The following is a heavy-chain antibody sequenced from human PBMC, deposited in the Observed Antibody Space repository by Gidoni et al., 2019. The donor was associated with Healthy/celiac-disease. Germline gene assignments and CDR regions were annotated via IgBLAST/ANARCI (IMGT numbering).Heavy chain of an antibody. J-gene: IGHJ4*02. D-gene: IGHD6-13*01. CDR1: GFTVSSYA. CDR3: AKDVRRGIAAAGPYFDY. V-gene: IGHV3-23*01. Sequence: EVQLLESGGGLVQPGGSLRLYGAASGFTVSSYAMSWVRQAPGKGLEWVSAISGSGGSTYYAASVKGRFTISRDNSKNTLYLQMNSLRAEDTAVYYCAKDVRRGIAAAGPYFDYWGQGTLVTVSS. CDR2: ISGSGGST.